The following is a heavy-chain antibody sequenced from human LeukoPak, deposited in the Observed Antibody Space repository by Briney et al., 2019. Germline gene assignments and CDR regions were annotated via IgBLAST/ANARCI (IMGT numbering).Heavy chain of an antibody. CDR1: GFTFSSYG. J-gene: IGHJ4*02. CDR2: IWYDGSNK. CDR3: AKSGIAAAAFDY. V-gene: IGHV3-30*02. Sequence: GSLRLSCTASGFTFSSYGMHWVRQAPGKGLEWVAVIWYDGSNKYYADSVKGRFTISRDNSKSTLYLQMNSLRAEDTAVYYCAKSGIAAAAFDYWGQGTLVTVSS. D-gene: IGHD6-13*01.